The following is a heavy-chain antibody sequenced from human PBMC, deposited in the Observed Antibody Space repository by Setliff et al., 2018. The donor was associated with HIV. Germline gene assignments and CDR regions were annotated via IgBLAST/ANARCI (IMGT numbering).Heavy chain of an antibody. D-gene: IGHD3-10*01. J-gene: IGHJ5*02. Sequence: SETLSLTCAVSGYSITSGYSWGWIRQSPGKGLEWIGNAYHSGRTYYNPSLKSRVTISVDRSKNQFSLKLSSVTAADTAVYYCARSTYYYGSGKGSGWFDPWGQGTVVTV. CDR3: ARSTYYYGSGKGSGWFDP. V-gene: IGHV4-38-2*01. CDR2: AYHSGRT. CDR1: GYSITSGYS.